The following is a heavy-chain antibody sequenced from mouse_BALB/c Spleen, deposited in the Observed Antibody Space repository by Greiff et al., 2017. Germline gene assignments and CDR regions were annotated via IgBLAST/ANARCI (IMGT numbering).Heavy chain of an antibody. CDR1: GFTFSSYG. Sequence: EVQVVESGGDLVKPGGSLKLSCAASGFTFSSYGMSWVRQTPDKRLEWVATISSGGSYTYYPDSVKGRFTISRDNAKNTLYLQMSSLKSEDTAMYYCTRDYYGSSYAFDYWGQGTTLTVSS. CDR2: ISSGGSYT. J-gene: IGHJ2*01. CDR3: TRDYYGSSYAFDY. D-gene: IGHD1-1*01. V-gene: IGHV5-6*01.